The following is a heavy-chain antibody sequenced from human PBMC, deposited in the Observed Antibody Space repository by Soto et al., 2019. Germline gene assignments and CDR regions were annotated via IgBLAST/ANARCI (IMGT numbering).Heavy chain of an antibody. D-gene: IGHD3-16*01. J-gene: IGHJ4*02. CDR1: AASFSKYY. V-gene: IGHV4-59*01. CDR3: ASVTFGGVVLAH. Sequence: PSETLSLTCTVSAASFSKYYWSWIRQPPGKGLEWIGYVYFNGNTNYNPSLKGRVSISIDTSKNQISLNLSSVTAADTAVYYCASVTFGGVVLAHWGQGTLVTVSS. CDR2: VYFNGNT.